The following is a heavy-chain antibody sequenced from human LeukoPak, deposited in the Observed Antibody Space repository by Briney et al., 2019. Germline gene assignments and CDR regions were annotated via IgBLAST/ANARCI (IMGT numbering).Heavy chain of an antibody. CDR3: ARHLGPSYSQSKYYFAY. CDR2: IYYSGNT. V-gene: IGHV4-39*01. Sequence: SETLPLTCTVSGDSISSSSYYWGWIRQPPGKGLEWIGSIYYSGNTYYNPSLKSRVTISVDTSKNQFSLRLSSVTAADTAVYYCARHLGPSYSQSKYYFAYWGQGTLVTVSS. CDR1: GDSISSSSYY. D-gene: IGHD2-21*01. J-gene: IGHJ4*02.